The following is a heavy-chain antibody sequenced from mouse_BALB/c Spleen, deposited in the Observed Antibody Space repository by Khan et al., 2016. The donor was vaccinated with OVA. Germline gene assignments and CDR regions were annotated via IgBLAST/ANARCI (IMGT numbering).Heavy chain of an antibody. D-gene: IGHD2-2*01. Sequence: QVQLQQSGAELVKPGASVRLSCKASGYTFTSYYLYWVKQRPGQGLEWIGDLNPSSGGTNFNEKFKSKATLTVDKSSSTAYIQLNSLTSEDSAVYYCSRSVYGSFAYWGQGTLVTVSA. CDR2: LNPSSGGT. CDR1: GYTFTSYY. CDR3: SRSVYGSFAY. V-gene: IGHV1S81*02. J-gene: IGHJ3*01.